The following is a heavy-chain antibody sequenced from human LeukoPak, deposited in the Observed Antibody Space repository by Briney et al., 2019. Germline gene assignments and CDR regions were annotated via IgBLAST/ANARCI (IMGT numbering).Heavy chain of an antibody. CDR2: IWFDGSVS. CDR3: AKDADYMDV. CDR1: GFTFSSYG. Sequence: GGSLRLSCAASGFTFSSYGMHWVRQAPGKGLEWVADIWFDGSVSHHADSVKGRFTISRDNSKNTLFLQMNGLRGEDTAVYYCAKDADYMDVWGKGTTVTVSS. V-gene: IGHV3-33*06. J-gene: IGHJ6*03.